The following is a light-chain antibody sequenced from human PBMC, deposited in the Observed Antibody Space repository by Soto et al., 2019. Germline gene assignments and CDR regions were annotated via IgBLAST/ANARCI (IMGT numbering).Light chain of an antibody. CDR2: LNSDGSH. CDR3: QTWGTVIPWV. Sequence: QLVLTQSPSASASLGASVKLTCTLSSGHSSYAIAWHQQQPEKGPRYLMKLNSDGSHRTWDGIPDCFSSSSSGSARYLTISRLHAEDDADYCWQTWGTVIPWVFGGGTKLTVL. J-gene: IGLJ3*02. V-gene: IGLV4-69*01. CDR1: SGHSSYA.